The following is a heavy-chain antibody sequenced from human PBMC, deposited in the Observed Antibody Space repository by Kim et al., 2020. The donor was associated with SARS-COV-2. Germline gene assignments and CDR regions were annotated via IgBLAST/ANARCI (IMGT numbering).Heavy chain of an antibody. CDR1: GFTFSSYG. V-gene: IGHV3-30*18. Sequence: GGSLRLSCAASGFTFSSYGMHWVRQAPGKGLEWVAVISYDGSNKYYADSVKGRFTISRDNSKNTLYLQMNSLRAEDTAVYYCAKDWRERVVYYYDSSGYYTGFDYWGQGTLVTVSS. J-gene: IGHJ4*02. D-gene: IGHD3-22*01. CDR2: ISYDGSNK. CDR3: AKDWRERVVYYYDSSGYYTGFDY.